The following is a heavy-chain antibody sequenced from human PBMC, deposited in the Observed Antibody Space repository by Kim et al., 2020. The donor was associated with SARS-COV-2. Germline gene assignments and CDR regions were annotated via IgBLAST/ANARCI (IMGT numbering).Heavy chain of an antibody. D-gene: IGHD3-22*01. CDR1: GASISSSSC. V-gene: IGHV4-4*02. CDR3: ARGVSSAWTLRAWFDP. Sequence: SGTLSLTCVVSGASISSSSCWSWVRQPPGKGLEWIGEVDHSGTTSYNVSLKSRVTISVDKSKNQFSLRLNSVSAADPAVYYCARGVSSAWTLRAWFDPWG. J-gene: IGHJ5*02. CDR2: VDHSGTT.